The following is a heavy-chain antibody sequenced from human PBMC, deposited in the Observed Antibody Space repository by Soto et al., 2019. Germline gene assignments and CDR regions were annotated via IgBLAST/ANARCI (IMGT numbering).Heavy chain of an antibody. CDR2: IHHGGHT. V-gene: IGHV4-4*02. D-gene: IGHD2-15*01. Sequence: QVQLQESGPRLVQPSGTLSLICTVSGDSISTTFWWTWVRQPPGKGLEWIGEIHHGGHTNYNPSLKSRVSISIDKSNNQFSLSLASVTPADTAVYFCARAPVVNNWLDPWGQGTLVTVSS. J-gene: IGHJ5*02. CDR3: ARAPVVNNWLDP. CDR1: GDSISTTFW.